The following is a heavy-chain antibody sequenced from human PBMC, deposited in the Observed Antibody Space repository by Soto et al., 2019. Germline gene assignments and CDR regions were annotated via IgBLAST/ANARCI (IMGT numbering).Heavy chain of an antibody. CDR1: GYAFTSYG. CDR3: ARVWSNYFGSGSYRPHDAFDI. J-gene: IGHJ3*02. CDR2: ISAYNGNT. V-gene: IGHV1-18*04. D-gene: IGHD3-10*01. Sequence: GASVKVSCKASGYAFTSYGISWVRQAPGQGLEWMGWISAYNGNTNYAQKLQGRVTMTTDTSTSTAYMELRSLRSDDTAVYYCARVWSNYFGSGSYRPHDAFDICGQGTMVTVSS.